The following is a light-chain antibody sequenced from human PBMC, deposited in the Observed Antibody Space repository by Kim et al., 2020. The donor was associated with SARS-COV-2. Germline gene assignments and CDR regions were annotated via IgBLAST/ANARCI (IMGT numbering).Light chain of an antibody. CDR1: SSDVGGYNY. Sequence: GQSTTISCTGTSSDVGGYNYVSWYQQHPGKAPKLMIYDVSNRPSGVSNRFSGSKSGNTASLTISGLQAEDEADYYCSSYRSNSPYVFGTGTKVTVL. CDR2: DVS. CDR3: SSYRSNSPYV. J-gene: IGLJ1*01. V-gene: IGLV2-14*03.